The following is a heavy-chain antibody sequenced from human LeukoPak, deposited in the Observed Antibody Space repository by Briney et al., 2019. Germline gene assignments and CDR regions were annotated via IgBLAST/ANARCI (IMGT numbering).Heavy chain of an antibody. D-gene: IGHD2-2*01. J-gene: IGHJ5*02. CDR2: IYYSGST. CDR1: GGSISSYY. V-gene: IGHV4-59*01. Sequence: PSETLSLTCTVSGGSISSYYWSWIRQPPGKGLEWIGYIYYSGSTSYNPSLKSRVTMSVDTSKKQISLKVRSVTAADTAVYYCARTTEDCSSTSCYQYWFDPWGQGTLVTVSS. CDR3: ARTTEDCSSTSCYQYWFDP.